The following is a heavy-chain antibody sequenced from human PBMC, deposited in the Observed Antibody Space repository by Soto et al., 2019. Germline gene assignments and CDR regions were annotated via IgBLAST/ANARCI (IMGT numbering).Heavy chain of an antibody. J-gene: IGHJ4*02. V-gene: IGHV3-30*18. D-gene: IGHD5-12*01. CDR2: ISYDGSNK. Sequence: QVQLVESGGGVVQPGRSLRLSCAASGFTFSSYGMHWVRQAPGKGLEWVAVISYDGSNKYYADSVKGRFTISRDNSKNTLYLQMNSLRAEDTAVYYCAKDLLAKDDYWGQGTLVTVSS. CDR1: GFTFSSYG. CDR3: AKDLLAKDDY.